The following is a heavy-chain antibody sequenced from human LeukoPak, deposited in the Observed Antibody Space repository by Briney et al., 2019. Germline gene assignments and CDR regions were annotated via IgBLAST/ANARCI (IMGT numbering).Heavy chain of an antibody. CDR1: GGSISSGDYY. Sequence: NPSETLSLTCTVSGGSISSGDYYWSWIRQPPGKDLEWIGYIYYSGSTYYNPSLKSRVTISVDTSKNQFSLKLSSVTAADTAVNYCARGYCSGGSCYSWWFDPWGQGTLVTVSS. J-gene: IGHJ5*02. V-gene: IGHV4-30-4*01. D-gene: IGHD2-15*01. CDR3: ARGYCSGGSCYSWWFDP. CDR2: IYYSGST.